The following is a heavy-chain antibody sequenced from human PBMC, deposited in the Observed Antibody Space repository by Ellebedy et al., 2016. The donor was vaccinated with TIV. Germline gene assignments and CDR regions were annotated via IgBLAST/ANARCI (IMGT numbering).Heavy chain of an antibody. Sequence: GESLKISCAASGFTFEDYGMSWVRQVPGKGLECVSGINWNGGITHYADSVKVRFTISRDNSKNSLYLQMNILRAEDTALYYCARDKGMQEMDYWGQGTLVTVSS. CDR2: INWNGGIT. V-gene: IGHV3-20*04. CDR1: GFTFEDYG. D-gene: IGHD2-8*01. CDR3: ARDKGMQEMDY. J-gene: IGHJ4*02.